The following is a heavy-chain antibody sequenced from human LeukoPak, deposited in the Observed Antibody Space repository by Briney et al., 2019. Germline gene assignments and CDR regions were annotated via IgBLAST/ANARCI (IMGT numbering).Heavy chain of an antibody. D-gene: IGHD6-13*01. CDR2: IYYSGST. CDR1: GGSISSYY. Sequence: PSETLSLTCTVSGGSISSYYWSWIRQPPGKGLEWIGYIYYSGSTNYNPSLKSRVTISVDTSKNQFSLKLSSVTAADTAVYYCARMVAAAGNYYYYYYYMDVWGKGATVTISS. V-gene: IGHV4-59*01. CDR3: ARMVAAAGNYYYYYYYMDV. J-gene: IGHJ6*03.